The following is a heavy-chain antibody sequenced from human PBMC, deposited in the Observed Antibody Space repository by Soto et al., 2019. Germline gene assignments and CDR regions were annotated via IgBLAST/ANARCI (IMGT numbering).Heavy chain of an antibody. J-gene: IGHJ3*02. V-gene: IGHV1-18*01. CDR1: GYTFTSYG. D-gene: IGHD4-17*01. Sequence: ASVKVSCKASGYTFTSYGISWVRQAPGQGLEWMGWISAYNGNTNYAQKLQGRVTMTTDTSTSTAYMELRSLRSDDTAVYYCARDGDYGGLFLAFDIWGQGTMVTVSS. CDR3: ARDGDYGGLFLAFDI. CDR2: ISAYNGNT.